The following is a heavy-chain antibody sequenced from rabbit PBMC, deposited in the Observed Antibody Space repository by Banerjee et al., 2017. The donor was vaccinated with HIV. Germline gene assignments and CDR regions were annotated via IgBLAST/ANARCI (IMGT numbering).Heavy chain of an antibody. CDR2: ISTGGST. D-gene: IGHD6-1*01. J-gene: IGHJ6*01. Sequence: QSLEESGGDLVKPGASLTLTCTASGIDFSIYYMSWVRQAPGEGLEYIGTISTGGSTYYASWAKGRFTISSHNAQNTVDLQMNSLTAADTATYFCARALYAGYAGYGYAPYYYGMDLWGQGTLVTVS. V-gene: IGHV1S64*01. CDR1: GIDFSIYY. CDR3: ARALYAGYAGYGYAPYYYGMDL.